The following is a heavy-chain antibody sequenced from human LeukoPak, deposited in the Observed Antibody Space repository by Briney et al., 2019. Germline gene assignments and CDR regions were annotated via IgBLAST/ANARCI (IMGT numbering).Heavy chain of an antibody. CDR2: ITSTATHT. CDR3: ARDKMTSRPRVYSWFDP. D-gene: IGHD6-6*01. V-gene: IGHV3-21*06. CDR1: GFTFSGHS. J-gene: IGHJ5*02. Sequence: SGGSLRLSCAASGFTFSGHSMSWVRQAPGKGLEWVSSITSTATHTYYADSVKGRFTISRDNAKNLLYLQMNGLRAEDTALYYCARDKMTSRPRVYSWFDPWGQGTLVIVSS.